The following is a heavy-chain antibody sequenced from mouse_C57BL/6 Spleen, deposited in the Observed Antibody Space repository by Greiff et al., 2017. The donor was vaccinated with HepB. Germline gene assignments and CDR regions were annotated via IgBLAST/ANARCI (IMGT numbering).Heavy chain of an antibody. CDR2: ISGGGGNT. CDR1: GFTFSSYT. V-gene: IGHV5-9*01. CDR3: ARGVLRQYFDV. D-gene: IGHD1-1*01. J-gene: IGHJ1*03. Sequence: EVMLVESGGGLVKPGGSLKLSCAASGFTFSSYTMSWVRQTPEKRLEWVATISGGGGNTYYPDSVKGRFTISRDNAKNTLYLQMSSLRSEDTALYYCARGVLRQYFDVWGTGTTVTVSS.